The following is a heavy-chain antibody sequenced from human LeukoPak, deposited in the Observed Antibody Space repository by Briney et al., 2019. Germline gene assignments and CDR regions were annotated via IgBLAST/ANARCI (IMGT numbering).Heavy chain of an antibody. V-gene: IGHV4-38-2*02. J-gene: IGHJ4*02. D-gene: IGHD6-19*01. CDR1: GYSISSGYY. Sequence: SETLSLTCTVSGYSISSGYYWGWIRQPPGKGLEWIGTIYYTGSTYYNASLQSRVTISIDMSKNQFSLRPSSVTAADTAMYYCVKSGGYGLIDYWGQGTLVTVSS. CDR2: IYYTGST. CDR3: VKSGGYGLIDY.